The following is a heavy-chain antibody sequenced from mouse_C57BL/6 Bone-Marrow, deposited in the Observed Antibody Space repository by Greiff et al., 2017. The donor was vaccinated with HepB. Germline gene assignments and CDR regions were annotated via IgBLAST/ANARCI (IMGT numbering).Heavy chain of an antibody. CDR3: AYYSNPFDY. CDR1: GYAFSSSW. J-gene: IGHJ2*01. D-gene: IGHD2-5*01. V-gene: IGHV1-82*01. CDR2: IYPGVGDT. Sequence: QVQLQQSGPELVKPGASVKISCKASGYAFSSSWMNWVKQRPGKGLEWIGRIYPGVGDTNYNGKFKGKATLTADKSSSTAYMQLSSLTSEDSAVYYCAYYSNPFDYWGQGTTLTVSS.